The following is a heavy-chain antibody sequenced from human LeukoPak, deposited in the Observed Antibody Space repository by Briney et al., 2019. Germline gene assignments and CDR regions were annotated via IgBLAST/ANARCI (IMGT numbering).Heavy chain of an antibody. J-gene: IGHJ4*02. CDR2: IHTSGST. D-gene: IGHD3-22*01. CDR1: GASISNYY. CDR3: ARDSGPYYDSSGYPYFDY. Sequence: SETLSLTCTVSGASISNYYWSWIRQPAGKGLEWIGRIHTSGSTNYNPSLRRRVTMSLDTSRNQFSLRLTPVTAADTAVYYCARDSGPYYDSSGYPYFDYWGQGTLVAVSS. V-gene: IGHV4-4*07.